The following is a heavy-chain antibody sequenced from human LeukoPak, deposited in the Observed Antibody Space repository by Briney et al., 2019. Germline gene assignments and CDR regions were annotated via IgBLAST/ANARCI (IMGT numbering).Heavy chain of an antibody. CDR2: ISAYNGNT. J-gene: IGHJ4*02. V-gene: IGHV1-18*01. D-gene: IGHD2-2*02. CDR1: GYTFTSYG. Sequence: ASVKVSCKASGYTFTSYGISWVRQAPGQGLEWMGWISAYNGNTNYPQKLQGRVTMTTDTSTSTAYMELRSLRSDDTAVYYCARRRVVPAAIDFDYWGQGTLVTVSS. CDR3: ARRRVVPAAIDFDY.